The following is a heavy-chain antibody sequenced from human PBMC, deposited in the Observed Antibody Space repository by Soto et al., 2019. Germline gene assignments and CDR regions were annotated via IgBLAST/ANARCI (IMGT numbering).Heavy chain of an antibody. V-gene: IGHV4-30-4*01. CDR2: IYYSENT. CDR1: GVSISSGDYY. J-gene: IGHJ4*02. Sequence: PSETLSLTCTVSGVSISSGDYYWSWIRQTPGKGLEWIGYIYYSENTYYNPSLKSRVAISGDTSKNQFSLRLSSVTAADTAVYYCARPQTFDSSRWYGFDYWGQGTLVTVSS. D-gene: IGHD6-19*01. CDR3: ARPQTFDSSRWYGFDY.